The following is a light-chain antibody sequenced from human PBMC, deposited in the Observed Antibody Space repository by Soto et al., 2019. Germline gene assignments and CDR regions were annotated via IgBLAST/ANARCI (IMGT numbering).Light chain of an antibody. J-gene: IGLJ1*01. V-gene: IGLV2-14*01. Sequence: QSVLTQPASVSGSPGQSITISCTGTSSDVGGYNYVSWYQQHPGKAPKLMIYDVSNRPSGVSNRFSGSKSGNTASLTISGLQAEDEADYYCSSYSSSSTLQVFGTGTRSP. CDR1: SSDVGGYNY. CDR2: DVS. CDR3: SSYSSSSTLQV.